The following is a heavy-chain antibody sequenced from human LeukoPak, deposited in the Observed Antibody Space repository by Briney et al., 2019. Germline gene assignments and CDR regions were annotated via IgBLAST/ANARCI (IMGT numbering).Heavy chain of an antibody. J-gene: IGHJ4*02. D-gene: IGHD4-11*01. CDR3: TRFKSTVTTLFDY. V-gene: IGHV3-49*03. CDR1: GFSFGDYA. Sequence: GGSLRLSCTASGFSFGDYAMSWFRQAPGKGLEWVCFISSKTYDATTQYAASVKGRFTISRDDSKSIAYLQMNSLKTEDTAVYYCTRFKSTVTTLFDYWGQGTLVTVSS. CDR2: ISSKTYDATT.